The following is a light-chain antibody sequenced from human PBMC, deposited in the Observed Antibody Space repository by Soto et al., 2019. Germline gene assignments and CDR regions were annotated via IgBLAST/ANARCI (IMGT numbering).Light chain of an antibody. CDR1: QSISRN. CDR2: AAS. V-gene: IGKV3-15*01. Sequence: EIVMTQSPATLSLSLGERATLSCRASQSISRNLAWYHQRPGQAPRLLIYAASTRATGIPARFSGSGSGTDFTLTISGLQSEDLGVYFCQQYNNWPPRYTFGQGTKLEIK. J-gene: IGKJ2*01. CDR3: QQYNNWPPRYT.